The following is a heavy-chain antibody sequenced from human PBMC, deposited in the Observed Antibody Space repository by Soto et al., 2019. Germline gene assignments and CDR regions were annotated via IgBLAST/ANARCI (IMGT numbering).Heavy chain of an antibody. V-gene: IGHV1-69*04. D-gene: IGHD1-26*01. J-gene: IGHJ1*01. Sequence: QVHLVQSGAEMKKPGSSVKVSCKVSGGDLTNSGISWVRQAPGQGLEWMGGIFPLLAMVDYSQKFQGRVTLTAADSTTTAYMALGSLRSEATAVDHCAKEDGAGFKSWGQGTLVIVSS. CDR1: GGDLTNSG. CDR2: IFPLLAMV. CDR3: AKEDGAGFKS.